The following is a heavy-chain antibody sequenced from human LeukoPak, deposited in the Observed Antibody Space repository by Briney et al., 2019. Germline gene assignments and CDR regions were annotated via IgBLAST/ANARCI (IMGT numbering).Heavy chain of an antibody. J-gene: IGHJ3*02. CDR1: GGSISSGGYY. D-gene: IGHD5/OR15-5a*01. CDR2: IYYSGST. V-gene: IGHV4-31*03. Sequence: SQTLSLTCTVSGGSISSGGYYWSWIRQHPGKGLEWIGYIYYSGSTYYNPSLKSRVTISVDTSKNQSSLKLSSVTAADTAVYYCARESFYVAPSDAFDIWGQGTMVTVSS. CDR3: ARESFYVAPSDAFDI.